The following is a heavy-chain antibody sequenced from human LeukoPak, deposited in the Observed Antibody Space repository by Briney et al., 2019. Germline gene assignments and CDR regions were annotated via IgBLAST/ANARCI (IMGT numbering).Heavy chain of an antibody. V-gene: IGHV3-20*04. Sequence: GGSLRLSCAASGFTFDDYGMSWVRQAPGRGLEWVSGINWNGGSTGYADSVKGRFTISRDNAKNSLYLQMNSLRAEDTALYYCARDSYSGSYSYFDYWGQGTLVTVSS. J-gene: IGHJ4*02. CDR3: ARDSYSGSYSYFDY. CDR2: INWNGGST. D-gene: IGHD1-26*01. CDR1: GFTFDDYG.